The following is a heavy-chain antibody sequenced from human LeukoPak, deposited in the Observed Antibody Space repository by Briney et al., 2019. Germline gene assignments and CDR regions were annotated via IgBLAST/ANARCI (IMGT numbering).Heavy chain of an antibody. V-gene: IGHV3-30*18. J-gene: IGHJ4*02. CDR2: ISYDGSNK. CDR1: GFTFSSYG. CDR3: AKDGPSRQPVVPAAVDY. D-gene: IGHD2-2*01. Sequence: PGRSLRLSCAASGFTFSSYGMLWVRQAPAKGLEWVAVISYDGSNKYYADSVKGRFTISRDNPKNTLYLQMNSLRAEDTAVYYCAKDGPSRQPVVPAAVDYWGQGTLVTVSS.